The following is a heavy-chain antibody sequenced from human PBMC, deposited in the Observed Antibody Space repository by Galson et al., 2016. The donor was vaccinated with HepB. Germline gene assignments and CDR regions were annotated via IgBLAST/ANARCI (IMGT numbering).Heavy chain of an antibody. J-gene: IGHJ4*02. CDR3: AKTYGDYHIGQWDY. V-gene: IGHV3-23*01. CDR2: VHYDGDTT. Sequence: SLRLSCAASGFTFSNYPMSWVRQAAGKGLEWVSSVHYDGDTTYYSDYVKGRFTIFRDQSKNTVYLQMNSLRVEDTAVYYCAKTYGDYHIGQWDYWGQGTLVSVSS. D-gene: IGHD4-17*01. CDR1: GFTFSNYP.